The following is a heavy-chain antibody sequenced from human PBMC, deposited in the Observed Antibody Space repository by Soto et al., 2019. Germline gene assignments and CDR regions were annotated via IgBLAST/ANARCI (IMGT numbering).Heavy chain of an antibody. CDR1: GYTSKTHY. Sequence: QVQLLQSGPEVKKSGASVKLSCTASGYTSKTHYLQWVREAPGQGLQWVGLINRSGRGALYAQKFPGRVALTMDTSTRTVFLEMNSLRSEDTAVSYCATVESCGGDCYYFQHWGQGTVVTVSS. J-gene: IGHJ1*01. D-gene: IGHD2-21*01. CDR2: INRSGRGA. CDR3: ATVESCGGDCYYFQH. V-gene: IGHV1-46*02.